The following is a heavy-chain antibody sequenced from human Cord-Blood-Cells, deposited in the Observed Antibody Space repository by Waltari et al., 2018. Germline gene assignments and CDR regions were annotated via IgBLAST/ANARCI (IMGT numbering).Heavy chain of an antibody. Sequence: QVQLVQSGAEVKKPGASVKVSCKVSGYTLTELSMHWVRQAPGQGLEWMGGVDTEDGETIYAQKFKGRVTMTEETSTDTAYMELSSLRYEDTAVYYCATLSPIVGAFDYWGQGTLVTVS. J-gene: IGHJ4*02. CDR3: ATLSPIVGAFDY. V-gene: IGHV1-24*01. D-gene: IGHD1-26*01. CDR2: VDTEDGET. CDR1: GYTLTELS.